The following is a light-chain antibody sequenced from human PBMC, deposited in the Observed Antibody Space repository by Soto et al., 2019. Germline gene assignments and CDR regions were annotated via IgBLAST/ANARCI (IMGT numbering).Light chain of an antibody. CDR1: QSISSW. CDR3: KQYNSYPWT. Sequence: DIQMTQSPSTLSASVGDRVTITCRASQSISSWLAVYQQKPGKAPKLLIYDASSLESGGPSRFSGSGSGTEFTLTISSLQPDDFATYYCKQYNSYPWTFGQGTKVEIK. V-gene: IGKV1-5*01. CDR2: DAS. J-gene: IGKJ1*01.